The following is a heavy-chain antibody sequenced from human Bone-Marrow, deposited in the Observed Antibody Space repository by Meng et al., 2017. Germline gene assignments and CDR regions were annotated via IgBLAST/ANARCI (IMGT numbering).Heavy chain of an antibody. V-gene: IGHV1-69*01. CDR2: IIPIFGTA. D-gene: IGHD6-19*01. CDR3: ARDILGLGPQIGYSSGRYYFDY. Sequence: VQSAVSGAGVRKPGSAVEDSCKASGGTFSSYAISWVRQAHGHGLEWMGGIIPIFGTAHYAQKFQGRVTITADESTGTAYMELSSLRSEDTAVYYCARDILGLGPQIGYSSGRYYFDYWGQGTLVTVPS. CDR1: GGTFSSYA. J-gene: IGHJ4*02.